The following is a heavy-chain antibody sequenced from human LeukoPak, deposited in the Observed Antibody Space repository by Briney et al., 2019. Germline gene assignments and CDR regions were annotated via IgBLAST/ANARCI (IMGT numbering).Heavy chain of an antibody. CDR3: TTDRFVGWELILHWDNDAFDI. CDR2: IKSKTDGGTT. CDR1: GFTFSSYW. J-gene: IGHJ3*02. D-gene: IGHD1-26*01. V-gene: IGHV3-15*01. Sequence: GGSLRLSCAASGFTFSSYWMSWVRQAPGKGLEWVGRIKSKTDGGTTDYAAPVKGRFTISRDDSKNTLYLQMNSLKTEDTAVYYCTTDRFVGWELILHWDNDAFDIWGQGTMVTVSS.